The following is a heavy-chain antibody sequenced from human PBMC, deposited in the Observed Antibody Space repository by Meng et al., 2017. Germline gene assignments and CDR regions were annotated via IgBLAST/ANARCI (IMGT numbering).Heavy chain of an antibody. D-gene: IGHD3-10*01. J-gene: IGHJ6*02. CDR1: GYTFTSYD. V-gene: IGHV1-8*03. CDR3: ASAPQATYYYGSGTPDYYYYGMDV. Sequence: ASVKVSCKASGYTFTSYDINWVRQATGQGLEWMGWMNPNSGNTGYAQKFQGRVTITRNTSISTAYMELSSLRSEDTAVYYCASAPQATYYYGSGTPDYYYYGMDVWGQGTTVTVSS. CDR2: MNPNSGNT.